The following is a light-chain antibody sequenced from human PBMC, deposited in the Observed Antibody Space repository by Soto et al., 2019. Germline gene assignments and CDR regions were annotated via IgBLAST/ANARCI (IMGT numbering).Light chain of an antibody. CDR1: QSISSW. CDR3: QQYNTYS. Sequence: DIQMTQSPSTLSASVGDRVTIICRASQSISSWLAWYQQKLGRAPRLLIYDAFSLESGVPSRFSGSGYGTEFTLTISSLQPDDFATYYCQQYNTYSFGQGTKVDIK. V-gene: IGKV1-5*02. J-gene: IGKJ1*01. CDR2: DAF.